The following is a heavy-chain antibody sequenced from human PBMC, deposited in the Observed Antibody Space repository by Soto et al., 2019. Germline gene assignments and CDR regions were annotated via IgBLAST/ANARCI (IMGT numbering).Heavy chain of an antibody. Sequence: QVQLQQWGAGLLKPSETLSLTCAVYGGSFSGYYWSWIRQPPGKGLEWIGEINHSGSTNYNPSLKSRFPISVDTSKNQFSLKRSSVTAADTAVYYCARARYSSSWYGYGGQGTLVTVSS. CDR1: GGSFSGYY. D-gene: IGHD6-13*01. CDR2: INHSGST. J-gene: IGHJ4*02. V-gene: IGHV4-34*01. CDR3: ARARYSSSWYGY.